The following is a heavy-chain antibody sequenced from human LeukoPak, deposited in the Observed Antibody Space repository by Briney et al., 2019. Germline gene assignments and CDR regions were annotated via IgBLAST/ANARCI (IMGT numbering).Heavy chain of an antibody. CDR1: GFTFRNYD. J-gene: IGHJ4*02. CDR3: AKDMSYSSSSGFDY. D-gene: IGHD6-6*01. CDR2: AGTADDT. Sequence: GGSLRLSCAATGFTFRNYDMHWVRQATGKGLEWVAAAGTADDTYYAASVKGRFTISREDARNSLYLQINSLRAEDTAVYYCAKDMSYSSSSGFDYWGQGTLVTVSS. V-gene: IGHV3-13*04.